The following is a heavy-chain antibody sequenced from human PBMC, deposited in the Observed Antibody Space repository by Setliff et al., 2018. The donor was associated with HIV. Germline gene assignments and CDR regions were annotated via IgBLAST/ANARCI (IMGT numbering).Heavy chain of an antibody. J-gene: IGHJ6*03. D-gene: IGHD6-13*01. V-gene: IGHV4-59*01. CDR3: ARGSSWQYYYYYYMDV. Sequence: SETLSLTCTVSGGSISSYYWSWIRQPPGKGLEWIGYIYYSGSTNYNPSLKSRVTISVDTSKNQFSLKLSSVTAADTAVYYYARGSSWQYYYYYYMDVWGKGTTVTVSS. CDR1: GGSISSYY. CDR2: IYYSGST.